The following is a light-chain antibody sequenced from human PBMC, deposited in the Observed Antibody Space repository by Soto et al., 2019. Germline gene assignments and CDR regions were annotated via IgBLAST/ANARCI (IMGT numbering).Light chain of an antibody. Sequence: QSALTQPASVSGSPGQSITISCTGTSSDVGGYNYVSWYQQHPGKAPKLMIYDVSNRPSGVSNRFSGSKSGNTASLTISGLQAEYEADYYCSSYISSSNVVFGGGTKLTVL. CDR1: SSDVGGYNY. CDR2: DVS. J-gene: IGLJ2*01. V-gene: IGLV2-14*01. CDR3: SSYISSSNVV.